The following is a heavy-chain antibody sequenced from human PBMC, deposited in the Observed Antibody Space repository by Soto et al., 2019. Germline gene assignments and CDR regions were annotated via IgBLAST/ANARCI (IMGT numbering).Heavy chain of an antibody. J-gene: IGHJ6*02. V-gene: IGHV1-18*01. Sequence: ASVKVSCKASGYTFTSYGISWVRQAPGQGLEWMGWISAYNGNTNYAQKLQGRVTMTTDTSTSTAYMELRSLRSDDTAVYYCARAHPVAARQDCYYGMDVWGQGTTVTVSS. CDR3: ARAHPVAARQDCYYGMDV. D-gene: IGHD6-6*01. CDR1: GYTFTSYG. CDR2: ISAYNGNT.